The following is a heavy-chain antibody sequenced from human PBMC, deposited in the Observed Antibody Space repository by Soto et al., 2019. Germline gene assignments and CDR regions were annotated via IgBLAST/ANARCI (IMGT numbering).Heavy chain of an antibody. D-gene: IGHD3-9*01. J-gene: IGHJ4*02. CDR1: GFVVSRKY. Sequence: GGSLRLSCAASGFVVSRKYMSWVRQTPGKGLEWVSVIYSGGSTYYADSVKGRFTISRDNSKNTLYLQMNSLRAEDTAVYYCARVTQDYDILTGYSPSYFDYWGQGTLVTVSS. CDR2: IYSGGST. CDR3: ARVTQDYDILTGYSPSYFDY. V-gene: IGHV3-53*01.